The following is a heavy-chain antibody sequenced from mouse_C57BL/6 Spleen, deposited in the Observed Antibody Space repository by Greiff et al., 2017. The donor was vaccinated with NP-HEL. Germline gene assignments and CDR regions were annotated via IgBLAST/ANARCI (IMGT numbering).Heavy chain of an antibody. V-gene: IGHV1-69*01. D-gene: IGHD1-1*01. Sequence: QVQLQQSGAELVMPGASVKLSCKASGYTFTSYWMHWVKQRPGQGLEWIGEIDPSDSYTNYNQKFKGKSTLTVDKSSSTAYMQLSSLTSEDSAVYYCAKGLYGSPFDYWGQGTTLTVSS. CDR3: AKGLYGSPFDY. J-gene: IGHJ2*01. CDR1: GYTFTSYW. CDR2: IDPSDSYT.